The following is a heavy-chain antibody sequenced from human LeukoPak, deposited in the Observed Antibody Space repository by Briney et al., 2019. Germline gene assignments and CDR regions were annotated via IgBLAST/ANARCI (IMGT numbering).Heavy chain of an antibody. CDR2: INPNTGNP. J-gene: IGHJ6*03. Sequence: GASVKVSCKTSGYTFINYAMNWVRQAPGQGLEWMGWINPNTGNPTYAQGFTGRFVFSLDTSVSTAYLQISSLKAEDTAVYYCARVTSYYYYYMDVWGKGTTVTVSS. CDR3: ARVTSYYYYYMDV. V-gene: IGHV7-4-1*02. CDR1: GYTFINYA.